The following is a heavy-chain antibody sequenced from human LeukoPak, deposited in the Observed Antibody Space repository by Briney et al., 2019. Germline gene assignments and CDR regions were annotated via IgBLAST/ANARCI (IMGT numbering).Heavy chain of an antibody. Sequence: SETLSLTCAVYGGSFSGYYWSWIRQPPGKGLEWIGETNHSGSTNYNPSLKSRVTISVDTSKNQFSLKLSSVTAADTAVYYCARLWFGELVGFDYWGQGTLVTVSS. CDR1: GGSFSGYY. CDR3: ARLWFGELVGFDY. D-gene: IGHD3-10*01. V-gene: IGHV4-34*01. CDR2: TNHSGST. J-gene: IGHJ4*02.